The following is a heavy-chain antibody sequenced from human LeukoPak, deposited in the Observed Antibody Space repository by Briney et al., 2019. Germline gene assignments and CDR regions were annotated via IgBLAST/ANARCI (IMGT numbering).Heavy chain of an antibody. CDR3: AKGVSSSWTFDY. CDR2: ISGSGGGT. D-gene: IGHD6-13*01. Sequence: GGSLRLSCAASGFTFSSYAMSWVRQAPGKGLEWVSTISGSGGGTFYADSVKGRFAISRDNSKNTLYLQMNSLRAEDTAVYYCAKGVSSSWTFDYWGQGTLVTVSS. CDR1: GFTFSSYA. V-gene: IGHV3-23*01. J-gene: IGHJ4*02.